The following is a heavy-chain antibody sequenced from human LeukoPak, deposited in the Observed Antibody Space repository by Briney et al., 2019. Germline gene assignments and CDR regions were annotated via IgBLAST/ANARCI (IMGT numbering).Heavy chain of an antibody. CDR3: VSPRGFSYGYFDY. D-gene: IGHD5-18*01. J-gene: IGHJ4*02. CDR1: GGSISSSSAY. CDR2: IYYSKNT. Sequence: SETLALTCTVSGGSISSSSAYWGWIRQPPGKGLEWIGSIYYSKNTYYNPSLKSRVTISADTSKNQFSLTLGSVSATATAVYYCVSPRGFSYGYFDYWGQGTLVIVSS. V-gene: IGHV4-39*01.